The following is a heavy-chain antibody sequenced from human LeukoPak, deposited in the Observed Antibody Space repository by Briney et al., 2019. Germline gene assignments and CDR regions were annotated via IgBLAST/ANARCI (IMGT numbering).Heavy chain of an antibody. CDR2: ISGSGGST. CDR1: GFTFSGYA. V-gene: IGHV3-23*01. J-gene: IGHJ4*02. Sequence: PGGSLRLSCAASGFTFSGYAMSWVRQAPGKGLEWVSAISGSGGSTYYADSVKGRFTISRDNSKNTLYLQMNSLRAEDTAVYYCAKDGGTIFGVVISYFDYWGQGTLITVSS. D-gene: IGHD3-3*01. CDR3: AKDGGTIFGVVISYFDY.